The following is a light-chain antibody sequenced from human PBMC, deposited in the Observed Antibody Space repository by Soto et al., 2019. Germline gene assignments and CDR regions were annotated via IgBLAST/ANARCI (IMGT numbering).Light chain of an antibody. Sequence: EIVMTQSPATLSVSPGERATLSCRASQSVNNNLAWYQQKTGQAPRVLIYGASARATGIPARFSGSGSGTEFTLTISSLQSEDFAVYYCQQYNNWPLTFGGGTKVEIK. CDR2: GAS. CDR1: QSVNNN. V-gene: IGKV3-15*01. CDR3: QQYNNWPLT. J-gene: IGKJ4*01.